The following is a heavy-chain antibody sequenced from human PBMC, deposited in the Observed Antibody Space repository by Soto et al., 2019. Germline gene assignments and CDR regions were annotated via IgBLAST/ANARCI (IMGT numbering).Heavy chain of an antibody. Sequence: ASVKVSCKASGYTFTSYAMHWVRQAPGQRLEWMGWINAGNGNTKYSQKFQGRVTITRDTSASTAFMELSSLRSEDTAAYYCARSSLYCTKGVCNTSGYFDYSRQGTLVTV. CDR2: INAGNGNT. CDR1: GYTFTSYA. V-gene: IGHV1-3*01. CDR3: ARSSLYCTKGVCNTSGYFDY. J-gene: IGHJ4*02. D-gene: IGHD2-8*01.